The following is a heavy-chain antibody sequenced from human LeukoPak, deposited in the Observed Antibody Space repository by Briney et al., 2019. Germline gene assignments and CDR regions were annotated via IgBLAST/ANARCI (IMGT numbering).Heavy chain of an antibody. CDR3: ARQYFREVVAFDI. V-gene: IGHV4-38-2*01. CDR2: IYYSGST. D-gene: IGHD3-10*02. J-gene: IGHJ3*02. CDR1: GFTFSSYA. Sequence: GSLRLSCAASGFTFSSYAMSWVRQAPGKGLEWIGSIYYSGSTYYNPSLKSRVTISVDTSKNQFSLKLSSVTAADTAVYYCARQYFREVVAFDIWGQGTMVTVSS.